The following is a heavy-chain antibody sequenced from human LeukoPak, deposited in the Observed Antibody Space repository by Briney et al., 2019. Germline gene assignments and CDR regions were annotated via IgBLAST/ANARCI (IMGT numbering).Heavy chain of an antibody. CDR3: AKSNYYGSGSHTYYFDY. D-gene: IGHD3-10*01. CDR2: INADGKET. Sequence: SGGSLRLSCAASGFTFSSFWMHWVRQTPEKRLVWVSYINADGKETAYADSVKGRFTISRDNAKSTLYLQMNSLRAEDTAVYYCAKSNYYGSGSHTYYFDYWGQGTLVTVSS. V-gene: IGHV3-74*01. CDR1: GFTFSSFW. J-gene: IGHJ4*02.